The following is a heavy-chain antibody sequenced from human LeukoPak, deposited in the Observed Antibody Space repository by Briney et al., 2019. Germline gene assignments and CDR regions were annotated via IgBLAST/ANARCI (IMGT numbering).Heavy chain of an antibody. CDR2: ISGSGGST. J-gene: IGHJ4*02. CDR3: AKDPLDCGGDCYSNY. Sequence: GGSLRLSCAASGFTFSSYAMSWVRQAPGKGLEWVSAISGSGGSTYYADSVKGRFTISRDNSKDALYLQMNSLRAEDTAVYYCAKDPLDCGGDCYSNYWGQGTLVTVSS. D-gene: IGHD2-21*02. V-gene: IGHV3-23*01. CDR1: GFTFSSYA.